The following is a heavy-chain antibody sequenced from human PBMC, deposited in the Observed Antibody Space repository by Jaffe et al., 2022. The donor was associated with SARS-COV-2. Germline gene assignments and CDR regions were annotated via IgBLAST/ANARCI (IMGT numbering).Heavy chain of an antibody. V-gene: IGHV3-30*04. CDR1: GFTFSSYA. CDR3: ARQAGDQLLYYYYYYMDV. D-gene: IGHD2-2*01. CDR2: ISYDGSNK. Sequence: QVQLVESGGGVVQPGRSLRLSCAASGFTFSSYAMHWVRQAPGKGLEWVAVISYDGSNKYYADSVKGRFTISRDNSKNTLYLQMNSLRAEDTAVYYCARQAGDQLLYYYYYYMDVWGKGTTVTVSS. J-gene: IGHJ6*03.